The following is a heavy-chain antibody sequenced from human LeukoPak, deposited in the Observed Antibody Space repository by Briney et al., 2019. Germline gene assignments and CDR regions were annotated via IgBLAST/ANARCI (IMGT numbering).Heavy chain of an antibody. V-gene: IGHV4-39*01. CDR1: GGSISSSYYY. D-gene: IGHD6-13*01. J-gene: IGHJ4*02. CDR2: GYYSGSP. Sequence: SETLSLTRTASGGSISSSYYYWAWVRQPPGKGLEWSGSGYYSGSPYYSPSLKSRVTISVDTSRNRFSLKLSSVTAAETAVYYCARLLAAAKTDYFDYWGQGTLVTVSS. CDR3: ARLLAAAKTDYFDY.